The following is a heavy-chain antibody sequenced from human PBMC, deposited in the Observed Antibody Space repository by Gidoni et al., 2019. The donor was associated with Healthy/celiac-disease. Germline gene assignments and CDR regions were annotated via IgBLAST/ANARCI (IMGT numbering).Heavy chain of an antibody. V-gene: IGHV1-18*01. CDR3: ARGRVAEHYFDY. Sequence: YGISWVRQAPGQGLEWMGWISAYNGNTNYAQKLQGRFTLTTDTSTSTAYMELRSLRSDDTAVYYCARGRVAEHYFDYWGQGTLVTVSS. CDR2: ISAYNGNT. CDR1: YG. J-gene: IGHJ4*02. D-gene: IGHD2-15*01.